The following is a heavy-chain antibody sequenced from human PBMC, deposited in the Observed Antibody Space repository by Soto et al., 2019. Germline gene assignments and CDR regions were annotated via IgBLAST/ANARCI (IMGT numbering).Heavy chain of an antibody. CDR3: ARGGLGDYYIFSAYYSYYYYYGMDV. J-gene: IGHJ6*02. D-gene: IGHD3-9*01. CDR2: MNPNSGNT. CDR1: GYTFTSYD. Sequence: GASVKVSCKASGYTFTSYDINWVRQATGQGLEWMGWMNPNSGNTGYAQKFQGRVTMTRNTSISTAYMELSSLRSEDTAVYYCARGGLGDYYIFSAYYSYYYYYGMDVWGQGTTVTVSS. V-gene: IGHV1-8*01.